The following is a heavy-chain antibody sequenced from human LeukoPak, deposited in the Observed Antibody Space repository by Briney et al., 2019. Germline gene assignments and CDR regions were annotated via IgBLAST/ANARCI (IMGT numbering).Heavy chain of an antibody. V-gene: IGHV1-46*01. Sequence: ASVKVSCKASGYTFTNYYIHWVRQAPGQGLEWMGIINPSSGSTSYAQKFQGRVTMTRDTSTSTVYMELSSLRSEETAVYYCARSRTVGGTNWFDPWGQGTLVTVSS. CDR1: GYTFTNYY. D-gene: IGHD1-26*01. J-gene: IGHJ5*02. CDR2: INPSSGST. CDR3: ARSRTVGGTNWFDP.